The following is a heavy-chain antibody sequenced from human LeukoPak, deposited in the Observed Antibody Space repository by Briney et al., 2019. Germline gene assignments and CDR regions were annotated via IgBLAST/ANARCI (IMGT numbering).Heavy chain of an antibody. V-gene: IGHV3-48*02. D-gene: IGHD6-6*01. Sequence: GGSLRLSCAASGSTFSTYSMNWVRQAPGKGLEWVSYISGTSSTIYYADSVKGRFTISRDNAKNSLNLQMNSLRDEDTAVYYCVRESSGTVDYWGQGILVTVSS. CDR2: ISGTSSTI. CDR3: VRESSGTVDY. J-gene: IGHJ4*02. CDR1: GSTFSTYS.